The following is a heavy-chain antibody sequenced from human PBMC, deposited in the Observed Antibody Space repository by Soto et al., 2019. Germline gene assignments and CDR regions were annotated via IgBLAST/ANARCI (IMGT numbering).Heavy chain of an antibody. CDR3: GRGRGECDS. Sequence: PSETLSLTCAVYGASLSDNYCNRLRQPPGKGLEWIGEINHSGNTNYNPSLRSRVTISIDTSKNQMSLNLRSVSAADTAVYYCGRGRGECDSWGQGTPVTVSS. D-gene: IGHD2-21*01. J-gene: IGHJ5*01. V-gene: IGHV4-34*01. CDR2: INHSGNT. CDR1: GASLSDNY.